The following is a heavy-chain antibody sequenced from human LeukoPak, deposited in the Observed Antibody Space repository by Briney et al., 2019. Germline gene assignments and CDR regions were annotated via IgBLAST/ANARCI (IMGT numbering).Heavy chain of an antibody. CDR3: ARGGSGSYYCY. Sequence: ASEKLSCKASGYTFTSYGISWVRQAPGQGLEWMGWISAYNGNTNYAQKLQGRVTMTSDTSTSTAYMELRSLSADDTAVYYCARGGSGSYYCYWGQGTLVTVSS. V-gene: IGHV1-18*01. CDR1: GYTFTSYG. D-gene: IGHD3-10*01. J-gene: IGHJ4*02. CDR2: ISAYNGNT.